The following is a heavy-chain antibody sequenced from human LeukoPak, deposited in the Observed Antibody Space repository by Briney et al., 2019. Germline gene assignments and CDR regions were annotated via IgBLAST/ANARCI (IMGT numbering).Heavy chain of an antibody. CDR3: ARGRGYNWFDP. CDR1: GGSISSSNYY. Sequence: PSETLSLTCTVSGGSISSSNYYWGWIRQPPGKGLEWIAIINYSGSTYYNPSLKSRVSISVDTSKNQFSLKLSSVTAADTAVYYCARGRGYNWFDPWGQGTLVTVSS. V-gene: IGHV4-39*07. D-gene: IGHD3-10*01. J-gene: IGHJ5*02. CDR2: INYSGST.